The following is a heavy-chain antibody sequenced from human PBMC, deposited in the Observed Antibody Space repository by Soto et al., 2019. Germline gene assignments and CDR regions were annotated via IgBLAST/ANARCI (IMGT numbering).Heavy chain of an antibody. D-gene: IGHD5-18*01. CDR3: ARAGGYSLFFKQKTAYEMDV. V-gene: IGHV3-21*01. CDR1: TFAFISDS. CDR2: ISSFSNYM. Sequence: GWSLRPPCVVSTFAFISDSLNRVSQAPGKGLEWVSSISSFSNYMYYTDSVKGRFTISRDNARNSLYLQMNSLRAEDTAVYYCARAGGYSLFFKQKTAYEMDVWGQGTTVTVSS. J-gene: IGHJ6*02.